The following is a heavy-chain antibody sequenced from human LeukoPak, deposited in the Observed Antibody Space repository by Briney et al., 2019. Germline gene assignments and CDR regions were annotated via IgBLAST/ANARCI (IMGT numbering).Heavy chain of an antibody. V-gene: IGHV4-59*01. Sequence: PSETLSLTCAVYGGSFSGYYWSWIRQPPGKGLEWIGYIYYSGSTNYNPSLKSRVTISVDTSKNQFSLKLSSVTAADTAVYYCARYHGFYGHSYGYLGHYYMDVWGKGTTVTVSS. J-gene: IGHJ6*03. CDR3: ARYHGFYGHSYGYLGHYYMDV. CDR2: IYYSGST. D-gene: IGHD5-18*01. CDR1: GGSFSGYY.